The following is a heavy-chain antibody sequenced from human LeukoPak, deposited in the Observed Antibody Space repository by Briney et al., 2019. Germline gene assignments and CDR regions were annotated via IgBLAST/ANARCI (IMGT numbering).Heavy chain of an antibody. CDR3: ARASSSWYYFDY. V-gene: IGHV3-69-1*01. J-gene: IGHJ4*02. CDR2: SSSGSTI. D-gene: IGHD6-13*01. Sequence: PVQPLDSPSVSSSGSTIYQADSVKGRFTISRDNAKNSLYLQMNSLRAEDTAVYYCARASSSWYYFDYWGQGTLVTVSS.